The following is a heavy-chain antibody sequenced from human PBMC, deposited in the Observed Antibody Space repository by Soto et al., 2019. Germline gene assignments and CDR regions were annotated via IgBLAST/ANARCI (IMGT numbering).Heavy chain of an antibody. CDR2: IYYSGST. CDR1: GGSISSGDYY. Sequence: SETLSLSCTVSGGSISSGDYYWSWIRQSPGKGLEWIGYIYYSGSTYYNPSLKSRVTISVDTSKNQFSLELSSVTAADTAVYYCARGGQFDPWGQGTLVT. V-gene: IGHV4-30-4*01. CDR3: ARGGQFDP. J-gene: IGHJ5*02.